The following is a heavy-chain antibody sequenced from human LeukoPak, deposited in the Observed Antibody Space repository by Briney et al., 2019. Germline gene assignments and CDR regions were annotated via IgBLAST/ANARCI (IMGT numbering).Heavy chain of an antibody. CDR3: ARDFCSGGSCYSDY. CDR1: GGSISSYY. CDR2: IYYSGST. D-gene: IGHD2-15*01. J-gene: IGHJ4*02. V-gene: IGHV4-59*12. Sequence: SETLSLTCTVSGGSISSYYWSWIRQPPGKGLEWIGYIYYSGSTNYNPSLKSRVTISVDTSKNQFSLKLSSVTAADTAVYYCARDFCSGGSCYSDYWGQGTLVTVSS.